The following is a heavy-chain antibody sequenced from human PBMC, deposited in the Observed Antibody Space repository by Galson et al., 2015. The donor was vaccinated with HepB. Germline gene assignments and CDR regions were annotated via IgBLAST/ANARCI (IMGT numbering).Heavy chain of an antibody. CDR1: GFTFSSYD. D-gene: IGHD2-2*02. Sequence: SLRLSCAASGFTFSSYDMHWVRQATGKGLEWVSAIGTAGDPYYPGSVKGRFTISRENAKNSLYLQMNSLRAGDTAVYYCARGVVVVPAAIVPQTRGVYYYYYMDVWGKGTTVTVSS. V-gene: IGHV3-13*05. J-gene: IGHJ6*03. CDR2: IGTAGDP. CDR3: ARGVVVVPAAIVPQTRGVYYYYYMDV.